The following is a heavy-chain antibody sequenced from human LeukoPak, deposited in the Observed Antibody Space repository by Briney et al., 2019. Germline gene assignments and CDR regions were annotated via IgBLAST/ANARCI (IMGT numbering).Heavy chain of an antibody. CDR2: INHSGST. V-gene: IGHV4-34*01. D-gene: IGHD4-17*01. CDR1: GGSISSYY. J-gene: IGHJ4*02. CDR3: ARPPLYGDYVHY. Sequence: PSETLSLTCTVSGGSISSYYWSWIRQPPGKGLEWIGEINHSGSTNYNPSLKSRVTISVDTSKNQFSLKLSSVTAADTAVYYCARPPLYGDYVHYWGQGTLVTVSS.